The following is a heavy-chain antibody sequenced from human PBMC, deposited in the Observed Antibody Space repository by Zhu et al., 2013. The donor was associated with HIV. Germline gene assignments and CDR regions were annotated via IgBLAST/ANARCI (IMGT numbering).Heavy chain of an antibody. Sequence: QVQLVQSGAEVKKPGSSVKVSCKASGGTFSSYAISWVRQAPGQGLEWMGGIIPIFGTANYAQKFQGRVTITADESTSTAYMELSSLRSEDTAVYYCARWGDIVVVPAAPEAGWFDPWGQGTLVTVSS. D-gene: IGHD2-2*01. CDR2: IIPIFGTA. CDR1: GGTFSSYA. V-gene: IGHV1-69*01. J-gene: IGHJ5*02. CDR3: ARWGDIVVVPAAPEAGWFDP.